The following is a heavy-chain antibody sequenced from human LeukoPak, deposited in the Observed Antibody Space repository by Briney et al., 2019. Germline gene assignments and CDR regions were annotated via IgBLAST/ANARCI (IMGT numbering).Heavy chain of an antibody. CDR2: TYYVSKWFN. D-gene: IGHD3-10*01. J-gene: IGHJ5*02. CDR1: GDSVSSKSAT. CDR3: AREGWFGEPPSHWFDP. Sequence: SQTLSLTCAISGDSVSSKSATWNWIRQSPSRGLEWLGRTYYVSKWFNDYAVSVKSRITITPDTSKNQFSLQLNSVTPEDTAVYYCAREGWFGEPPSHWFDPWGQGTLATVSS. V-gene: IGHV6-1*01.